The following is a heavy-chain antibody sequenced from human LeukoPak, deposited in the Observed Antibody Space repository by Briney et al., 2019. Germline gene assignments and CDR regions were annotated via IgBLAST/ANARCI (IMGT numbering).Heavy chain of an antibody. J-gene: IGHJ6*02. CDR1: EYTFTTYW. D-gene: IGHD2-2*01. V-gene: IGHV5-51*01. CDR3: ARIKYCSSTSCYGLGDV. Sequence: GESLKISCMGSEYTFTTYWIAWVRRMPGKGLEWVGILYPGDSTIAYSPAFQGQVTISADRSISTAYLQWSSLKASDTAMYYCARIKYCSSTSCYGLGDVWGQGTTVTVSS. CDR2: LYPGDSTI.